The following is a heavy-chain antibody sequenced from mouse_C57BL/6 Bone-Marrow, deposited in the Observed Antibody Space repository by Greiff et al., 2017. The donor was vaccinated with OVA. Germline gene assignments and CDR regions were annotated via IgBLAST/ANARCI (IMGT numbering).Heavy chain of an antibody. Sequence: VQLQQSGAELVRPGASVTLSCKASGYTFTDYEMHWVKLTPVHGLEWIGAIDPETGGTAYNQKFKGKAILTADKSSSTAYMELRSLTSEDSAVYYCTRVGRPDYWGQGTTLTVSS. D-gene: IGHD4-1*01. CDR2: IDPETGGT. CDR1: GYTFTDYE. CDR3: TRVGRPDY. J-gene: IGHJ2*01. V-gene: IGHV1-15*01.